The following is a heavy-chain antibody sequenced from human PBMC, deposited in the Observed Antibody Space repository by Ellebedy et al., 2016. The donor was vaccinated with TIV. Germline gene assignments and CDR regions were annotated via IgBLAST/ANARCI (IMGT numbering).Heavy chain of an antibody. CDR3: ARSSLGRLRFEY. J-gene: IGHJ4*02. V-gene: IGHV4-59*01. D-gene: IGHD5-12*01. CDR2: IFYSGST. CDR1: GGSISSYY. Sequence: SETLSLTCTVSGGSISSYYWNWIRQPPGKGLEWIGYIFYSGSTNYNPSLTSRVTMSVDTSKNQFSLKLSSVTAADTAVYYCARSSLGRLRFEYWGQGTLVTVSS.